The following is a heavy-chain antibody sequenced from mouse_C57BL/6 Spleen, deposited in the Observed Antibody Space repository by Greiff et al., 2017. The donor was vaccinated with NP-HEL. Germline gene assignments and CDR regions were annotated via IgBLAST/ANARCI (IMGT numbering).Heavy chain of an antibody. Sequence: QVQLQQPGAELVKPGASVKLSCKASGYTFTSYWMHWVKQRPGQGLEWIGMIHPNSGSTNYNEKFKSKATLTVDKSSSTAYMQLSSLTSEDSAVYYCARKRGNDERGVYFDYWGQGTTLTVSS. CDR1: GYTFTSYW. D-gene: IGHD2-2*01. J-gene: IGHJ2*01. CDR2: IHPNSGST. CDR3: ARKRGNDERGVYFDY. V-gene: IGHV1-64*01.